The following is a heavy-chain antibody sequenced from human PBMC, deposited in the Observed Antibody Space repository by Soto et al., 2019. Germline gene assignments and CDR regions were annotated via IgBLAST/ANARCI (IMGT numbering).Heavy chain of an antibody. CDR3: ASGYSGYDSYYYGMDV. J-gene: IGHJ6*02. Sequence: PSETLSVTCAVSVGSIISSNWWSWVRQPPGKGLEWIGEIYHSGSTNYNPSLKSRVTISVDKSKNQFSLKLSSVTAADTAVYYCASGYSGYDSYYYGMDVWGQGTTVTVSS. V-gene: IGHV4-4*02. D-gene: IGHD5-12*01. CDR2: IYHSGST. CDR1: VGSIISSNW.